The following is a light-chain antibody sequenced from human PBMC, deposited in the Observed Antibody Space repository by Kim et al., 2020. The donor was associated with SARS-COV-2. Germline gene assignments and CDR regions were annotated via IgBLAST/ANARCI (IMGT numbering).Light chain of an antibody. CDR3: NSYAAATTEL. CDR1: HSDLGAYNY. CDR2: EIT. J-gene: IGLJ2*01. Sequence: TTLSCTGTHSDLGAYNYVSWYQQHPGQAPKLLIYEITKRPSGVSRRFSGSKSGNTASLTISGLQPEDEADYYCNSYAAATTELFGGGTKLTVL. V-gene: IGLV2-14*03.